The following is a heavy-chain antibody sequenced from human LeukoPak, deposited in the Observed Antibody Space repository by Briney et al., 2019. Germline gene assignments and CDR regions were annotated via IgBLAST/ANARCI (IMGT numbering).Heavy chain of an antibody. Sequence: PSQTLSLTCAVSGDSSTSGLYYWSWIRQPAGKGLEWIGRIYSGGRTNYNPSLKSRVTISVDTSRNQFSLKVSSVTAADTAVYYCAREGSIYYDDSSGYLDYWGQGTLVTVSS. J-gene: IGHJ4*02. V-gene: IGHV4-61*02. D-gene: IGHD3-22*01. CDR3: AREGSIYYDDSSGYLDY. CDR1: GDSSTSGLYY. CDR2: IYSGGRT.